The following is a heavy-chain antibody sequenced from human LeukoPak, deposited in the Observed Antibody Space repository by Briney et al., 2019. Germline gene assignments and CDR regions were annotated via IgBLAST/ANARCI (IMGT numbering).Heavy chain of an antibody. V-gene: IGHV3-23*01. CDR1: GFTLTNYA. CDR3: ARGMRITMVRGVIPHDY. Sequence: GGSLRLSCAASGFTLTNYAMSRVRQAPGKGLEWVSLVSRGGGAPYYADSVKGRFTISRDNAKNTLYLQMNSLRAEDTAVYYCARGMRITMVRGVIPHDYWGQGTLVTVSS. CDR2: VSRGGGAP. J-gene: IGHJ4*02. D-gene: IGHD3-10*01.